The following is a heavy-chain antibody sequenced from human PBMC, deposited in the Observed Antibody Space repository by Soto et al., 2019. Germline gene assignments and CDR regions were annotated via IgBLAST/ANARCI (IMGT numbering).Heavy chain of an antibody. D-gene: IGHD3-22*01. CDR3: ARGEMAYYYDSSGYPADS. J-gene: IGHJ5*01. CDR1: GGTFSSYT. Sequence: QVQLVQSGAEVKKPGSSVKVSCKASGGTFSSYTISWVRQAPGQGLAWMGRIIPILGIANYAQKFQVRVTITADKSTSTAYMELSSLRSEDTAVYYCARGEMAYYYDSSGYPADSWGQGTLVTVSS. V-gene: IGHV1-69*02. CDR2: IIPILGIA.